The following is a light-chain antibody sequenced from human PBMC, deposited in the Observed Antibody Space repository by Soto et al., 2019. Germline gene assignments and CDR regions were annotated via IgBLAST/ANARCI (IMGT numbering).Light chain of an antibody. J-gene: IGLJ3*02. CDR2: EVS. CDR1: SSDVGAYNY. V-gene: IGLV2-8*01. CDR3: TSYAGSNIWV. Sequence: QSVLTQPRSASGSPGQSVTISCTGTSSDVGAYNYVSWYQQYPGIAPKLMIYEVSKRPSGVPDRFSGSKSGKTASLTVSGLQPEDEADYYCTSYAGSNIWVFGGGTKVTVL.